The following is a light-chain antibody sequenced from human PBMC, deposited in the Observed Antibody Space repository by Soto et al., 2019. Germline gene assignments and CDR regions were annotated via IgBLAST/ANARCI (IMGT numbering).Light chain of an antibody. CDR3: QQRYSTPPWT. V-gene: IGKV1-39*01. Sequence: DIQMTQSPSSLSASVGDRVTITCRASQSISSYLNWYQQKPGKAPKLVIYAASSLQSGVPSRFSGSGSGRDFTLTISSLQPEDFATYYCQQRYSTPPWTFGQGTKVEIK. J-gene: IGKJ1*01. CDR2: AAS. CDR1: QSISSY.